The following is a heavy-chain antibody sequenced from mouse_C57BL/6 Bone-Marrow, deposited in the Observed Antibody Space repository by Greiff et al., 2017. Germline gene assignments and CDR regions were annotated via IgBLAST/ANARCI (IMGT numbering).Heavy chain of an antibody. J-gene: IGHJ2*01. CDR1: GYTFTTYS. CDR3: ARSITFFYYFDY. CDR2: FYPYNDYT. D-gene: IGHD1-1*01. V-gene: IGHV1-47*01. Sequence: VQLQQSGAELVKPGASVKMSCKASGYTFTTYSIEWMKQNPGQSLEWIGNFYPYNDYTNYNEKFKGKATLTVEKSSNTVYLQLSRLTSDDSAVYYCARSITFFYYFDYWGQGTTLTVSS.